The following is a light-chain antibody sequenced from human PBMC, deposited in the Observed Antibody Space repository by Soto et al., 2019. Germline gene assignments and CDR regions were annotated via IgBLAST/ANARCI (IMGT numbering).Light chain of an antibody. Sequence: QSALTQPASVSGSPGRSITISCTGTSTDIGTYNSVSWYQHHPGKAPKLLIFEVIDRPSGVSDRFSGSKSGNTASLTISGLQAEDEAEYYCCSYAGSRTHVLFGGGTKLTVL. J-gene: IGLJ2*01. CDR3: CSYAGSRTHVL. CDR2: EVI. CDR1: STDIGTYNS. V-gene: IGLV2-23*02.